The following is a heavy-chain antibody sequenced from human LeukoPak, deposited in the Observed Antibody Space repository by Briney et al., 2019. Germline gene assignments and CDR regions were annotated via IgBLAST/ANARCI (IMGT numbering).Heavy chain of an antibody. J-gene: IGHJ4*02. CDR2: IAHHGNNK. Sequence: GGSLRLSCGASGFTFSSSAMHWVRQGPGKGLEWVAYIAHHGNNKYYADSVKGRFTIPRDNSKGSLYLQMNSLRADDTAVYYCAKDGSWSCTDWGQGTLVRVSS. D-gene: IGHD2-8*02. CDR1: GFTFSSSA. V-gene: IGHV3-30*02. CDR3: AKDGSWSCTD.